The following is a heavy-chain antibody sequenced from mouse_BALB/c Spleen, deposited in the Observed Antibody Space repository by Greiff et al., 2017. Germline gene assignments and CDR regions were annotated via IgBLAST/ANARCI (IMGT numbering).Heavy chain of an antibody. CDR1: GFTFSSFG. CDR2: ISSGSSTI. V-gene: IGHV5-17*02. D-gene: IGHD2-14*01. Sequence: EVQRVESGGGLVQPGGSRKLSCAASGFTFSSFGMHWVRQAPEKGLEWVAYISSGSSTIYYADTVKGRFTISRDNPKNTLFLQMTSLRSEDTAMYYCARDYRYDGFAYWGQGTLVTVSA. J-gene: IGHJ3*01. CDR3: ARDYRYDGFAY.